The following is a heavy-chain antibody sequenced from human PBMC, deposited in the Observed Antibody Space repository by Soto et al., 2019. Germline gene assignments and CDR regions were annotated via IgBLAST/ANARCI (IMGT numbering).Heavy chain of an antibody. J-gene: IGHJ6*02. CDR1: GYSFTSYW. Sequence: GESLKISCKGSGYSFTSYWIGWVRQMPGKGLEWMGIIYPGDSDTRYSPSFQGQVTISADKSISTAYLQWSSLKASDTAMNYCARHLEPLLWFGELFRGGMDVWGQGTTVTVSS. D-gene: IGHD3-10*01. V-gene: IGHV5-51*01. CDR2: IYPGDSDT. CDR3: ARHLEPLLWFGELFRGGMDV.